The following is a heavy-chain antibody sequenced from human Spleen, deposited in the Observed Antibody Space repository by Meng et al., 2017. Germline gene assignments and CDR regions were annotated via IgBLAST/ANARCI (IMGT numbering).Heavy chain of an antibody. J-gene: IGHJ4*02. Sequence: GGSLRLSCAASGFTFSSYWMSWVRQAPGKGLEWVANIKQDGSEKYYVDSVKGRFTISRDNAKNSLYLQMNSLRAEDTAVYYCARTPVALYSSSWSQLQQSYFDYWGQGTLVTVSS. V-gene: IGHV3-7*01. CDR1: GFTFSSYW. CDR3: ARTPVALYSSSWSQLQQSYFDY. D-gene: IGHD6-13*01. CDR2: IKQDGSEK.